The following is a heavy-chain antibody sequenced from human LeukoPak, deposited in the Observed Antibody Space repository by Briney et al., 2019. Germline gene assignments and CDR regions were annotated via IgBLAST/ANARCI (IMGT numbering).Heavy chain of an antibody. CDR3: ARDEGRVLWFGELPVLDV. V-gene: IGHV3-48*01. CDR2: ITSSSSTI. D-gene: IGHD3-10*01. Sequence: GGSLRLSCAASGFTFSSYSMNWVRQAPGKGLEWVSYITSSSSTIYYADSVKGRFTISRDNAKNSLYLQMNSLRAEDTAAYYCARDEGRVLWFGELPVLDVWGKGTTVTVSS. J-gene: IGHJ6*04. CDR1: GFTFSSYS.